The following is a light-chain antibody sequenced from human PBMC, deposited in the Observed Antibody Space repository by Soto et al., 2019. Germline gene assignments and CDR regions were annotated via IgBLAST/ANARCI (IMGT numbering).Light chain of an antibody. J-gene: IGKJ5*01. CDR2: GAS. V-gene: IGKV3-15*01. CDR1: QSVSSI. CDR3: QQCNNWPPIT. Sequence: EIVMTQSPATLSVSPGERATLSCRASQSVSSILAWYQQKPGQAPRLLIYGASTRATGIPARFSGSGSGTEFTLTISSLQSEDFAVYYCQQCNNWPPITFGQGTRLEIK.